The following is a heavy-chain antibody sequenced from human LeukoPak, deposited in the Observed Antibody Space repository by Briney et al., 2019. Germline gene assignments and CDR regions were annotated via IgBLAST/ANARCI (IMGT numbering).Heavy chain of an antibody. Sequence: GGSLRLSCAASGFTFSNYWMHWVRQVPGTGLEWVAFIRYDGSNKYYADSVKGRFTISRDNSKNTLYLQMNSLRAEDTAVYYCAKRAGEFWGQGTLVTVSS. CDR3: AKRAGEF. CDR2: IRYDGSNK. J-gene: IGHJ4*02. CDR1: GFTFSNYW. D-gene: IGHD3-16*01. V-gene: IGHV3-30*02.